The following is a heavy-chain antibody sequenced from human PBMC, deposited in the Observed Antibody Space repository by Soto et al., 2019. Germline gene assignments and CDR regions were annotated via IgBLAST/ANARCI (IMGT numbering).Heavy chain of an antibody. CDR3: ARVLHGYNDY. CDR1: GGSISSYY. CDR2: IYYSGST. V-gene: IGHV4-59*01. J-gene: IGHJ4*02. D-gene: IGHD5-12*01. Sequence: SETLSLTCTVSGGSISSYYWSWIRQPPGKGLEWIGYIYYSGSTNYNPSPKSRVTISVDTSKNQFSLKLSSVTAADTAVYYCARVLHGYNDYWGQGTLVTVSS.